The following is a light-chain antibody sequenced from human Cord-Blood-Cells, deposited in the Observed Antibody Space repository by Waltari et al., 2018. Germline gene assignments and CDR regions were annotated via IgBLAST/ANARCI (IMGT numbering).Light chain of an antibody. CDR2: DAS. J-gene: IGKJ3*01. CDR3: QQRSNWGVT. V-gene: IGKV3-11*01. CDR1: QSFSSY. Sequence: EIVLTQSSATLSLSPGERATLSCRASQSFSSYLAWYQQKPGQAPRLLIYDASNRATGIPARFSGSGSGTDFTLTISSLEPEDFAVYYCQQRSNWGVTFGPGTKVDIK.